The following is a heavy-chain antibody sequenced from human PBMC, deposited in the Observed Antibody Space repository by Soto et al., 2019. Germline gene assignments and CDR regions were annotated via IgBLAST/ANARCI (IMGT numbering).Heavy chain of an antibody. D-gene: IGHD3-3*01. CDR2: ISSSSSYI. Sequence: GGSLRLSCAASGFTFSSYSMNWVRQAPGKGLEWVSSISSSSSYIYYADSVKGRFTISRDNAKNSLYLQMNSLRAEDTAVYYRARESGFWEGTQSPPHVDYWGQGTLVTVAS. CDR1: GFTFSSYS. CDR3: ARESGFWEGTQSPPHVDY. V-gene: IGHV3-21*01. J-gene: IGHJ4*02.